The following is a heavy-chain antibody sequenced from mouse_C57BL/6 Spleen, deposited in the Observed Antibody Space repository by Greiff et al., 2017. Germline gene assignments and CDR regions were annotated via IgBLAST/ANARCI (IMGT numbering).Heavy chain of an antibody. CDR2: IDPSDSYT. CDR1: GYTFTSYW. CDR3: ARLEGNPYAMDY. J-gene: IGHJ4*01. D-gene: IGHD2-1*01. Sequence: QVQLQQPGAELVKPGASVKLSCKASGYTFTSYWMQWVKQRPGQGLEWIGEIDPSDSYTNYNQKFKGKATLTVDTSSSTAYMQLSSLTSEDSAVYYCARLEGNPYAMDYWGQGTSVTVSS. V-gene: IGHV1-50*01.